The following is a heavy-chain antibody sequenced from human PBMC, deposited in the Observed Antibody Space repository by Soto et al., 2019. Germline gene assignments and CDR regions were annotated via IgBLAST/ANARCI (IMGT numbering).Heavy chain of an antibody. J-gene: IGHJ6*02. V-gene: IGHV1-69*13. Sequence: GASVKVSCKASGGTFSSYAISWVRQAPGQGLEWMGGIIPIFGTANYAQKFQGRVTITADESTSTAYMELSSLRSEDTAVYYCARDHRRYSGYDLTNYYYGMDVWGQGTTVTVSS. CDR3: ARDHRRYSGYDLTNYYYGMDV. D-gene: IGHD5-12*01. CDR1: GGTFSSYA. CDR2: IIPIFGTA.